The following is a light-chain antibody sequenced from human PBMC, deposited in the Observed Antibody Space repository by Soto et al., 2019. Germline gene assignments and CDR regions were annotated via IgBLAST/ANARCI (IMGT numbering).Light chain of an antibody. CDR1: SSDIGIYDY. Sequence: QSALTQPASVSGSPGQSITISCTGTSSDIGIYDYVSWYQRHPGRAPQLMIYGVSNRPSGVSRRFTGSKSGNTASLTISGLQAEDEADYFCSSYTNVNTLVFGGGTKVTVL. V-gene: IGLV2-14*01. CDR3: SSYTNVNTLV. CDR2: GVS. J-gene: IGLJ1*01.